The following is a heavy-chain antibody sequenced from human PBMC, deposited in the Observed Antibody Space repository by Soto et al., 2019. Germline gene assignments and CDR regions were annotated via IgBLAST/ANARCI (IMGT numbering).Heavy chain of an antibody. J-gene: IGHJ6*02. CDR2: IWYDGSNK. CDR1: GFTLSSYG. Sequence: QVQLVESGGGVVQPGRSLRLSCAASGFTLSSYGMHWVRQAPGKGLEWVAVIWYDGSNKYYADSVKGRFTISRDNSKNTLYLQMNSLRAEDTAVYYCARANPGYCSGGSCFSSYYYYGMDVWGQGTTVTVSS. V-gene: IGHV3-33*01. CDR3: ARANPGYCSGGSCFSSYYYYGMDV. D-gene: IGHD2-15*01.